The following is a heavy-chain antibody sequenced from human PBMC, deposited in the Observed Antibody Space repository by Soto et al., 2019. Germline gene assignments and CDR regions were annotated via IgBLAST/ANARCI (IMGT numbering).Heavy chain of an antibody. CDR1: GFSVRTNY. J-gene: IGHJ4*02. CDR3: ARAGVTPDFFDY. CDR2: FESGGSI. Sequence: GGSLRLSCAASGFSVRTNYMSWVRQSPGKGLEWVSVFESGGSIYYADSVKGRFIISRDYAKNTVYLQMNSLRAEDTAVYYCARAGVTPDFFDYWGQGTLVTVSS. D-gene: IGHD2-21*02. V-gene: IGHV3-53*01.